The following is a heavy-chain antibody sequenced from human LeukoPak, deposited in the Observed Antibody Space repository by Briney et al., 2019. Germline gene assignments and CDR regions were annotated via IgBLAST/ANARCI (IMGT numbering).Heavy chain of an antibody. CDR2: ISSNGGST. D-gene: IGHD4-17*01. V-gene: IGHV3-64*01. CDR1: GFIFRTYS. Sequence: PGGSLRLSCVTSGFIFRTYSMTWVRQAPGKGLEYVSAISSNGGSTYYANSVKGRLTISRDNSKNTLYLQMGSLRAEDMAVYYCARTTVPQVAFDIWGQGTMVTVSS. J-gene: IGHJ3*02. CDR3: ARTTVPQVAFDI.